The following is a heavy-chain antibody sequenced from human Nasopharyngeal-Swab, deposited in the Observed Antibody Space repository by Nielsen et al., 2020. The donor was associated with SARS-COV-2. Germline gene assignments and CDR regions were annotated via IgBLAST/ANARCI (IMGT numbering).Heavy chain of an antibody. D-gene: IGHD4-23*01. CDR1: GYTLTELS. J-gene: IGHJ5*02. V-gene: IGHV1-24*01. Sequence: ASVQVSCKVSGYTLTELSMHWVRQAPGKGLEWMGGFDTVDGETIYAQKFQGRVTMTADTSTDTAYMELSSLRSEDTAVYYCATAPPMVVTPPWWFDPWGQGTLVTVSS. CDR2: FDTVDGET. CDR3: ATAPPMVVTPPWWFDP.